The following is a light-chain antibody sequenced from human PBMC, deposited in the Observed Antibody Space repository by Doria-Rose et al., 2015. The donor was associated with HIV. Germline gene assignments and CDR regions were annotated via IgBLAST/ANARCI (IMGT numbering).Light chain of an antibody. CDR1: QTILYSSNNKNY. CDR3: QQYYNTPST. CDR2: WAS. Sequence: DIRVTQSPDSLAVSLGERATINCKSSQTILYSSNNKNYLAWYQHKPGQPPKLLIYWASSQASGVPDRFSGGGSGTDFTLTISSLQAEDVALYYCQQYYNTPSTFGQGTKLEMK. V-gene: IGKV4-1*01. J-gene: IGKJ2*01.